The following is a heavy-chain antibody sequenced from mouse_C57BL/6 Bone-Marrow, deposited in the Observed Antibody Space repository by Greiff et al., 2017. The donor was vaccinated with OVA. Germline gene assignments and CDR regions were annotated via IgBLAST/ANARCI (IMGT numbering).Heavy chain of an antibody. CDR3: TRDRRTWVGYFDY. CDR1: GFTFSSYA. J-gene: IGHJ2*01. V-gene: IGHV5-9-1*02. CDR2: ISSGGDYI. Sequence: EVNVVESGEGLVKPGGSLKLSCAASGFTFSSYAMSWVRQTPEKRLEWVAYISSGGDYIYYADTVKGRFTISRDNARNTLYLQMSSLKSEDTAMYYCTRDRRTWVGYFDYWGQGTTLTVSS. D-gene: IGHD1-1*02.